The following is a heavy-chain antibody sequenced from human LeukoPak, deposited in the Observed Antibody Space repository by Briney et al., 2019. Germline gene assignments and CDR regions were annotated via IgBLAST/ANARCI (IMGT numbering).Heavy chain of an antibody. V-gene: IGHV3-7*01. J-gene: IGHJ4*02. CDR1: GFTFSSYW. CDR3: ARDNYYDSSGQI. Sequence: GGSLRLSCAASGFTFSSYWMSWVRQAPGEGLEWVASIKQDGSEKYYVDSVKGRFTISRDNAKNSLYLQMNSLRAEDTAVYYCARDNYYDSSGQIWGQGTLVTVSS. CDR2: IKQDGSEK. D-gene: IGHD3-22*01.